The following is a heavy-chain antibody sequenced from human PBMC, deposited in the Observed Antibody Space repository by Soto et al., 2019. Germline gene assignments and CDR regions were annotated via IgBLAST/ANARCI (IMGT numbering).Heavy chain of an antibody. Sequence: EVQLAESGGGLAQPGGSLRLSCAASGFTLSGYAMDWVRQAPGKGLEYVSGISSNGVGTYYANSVQGRFTISRDNSKNTVYLQMGSLRPEEMAVYYCARRARPDFYYMDVWDKGTTVTVSS. CDR1: GFTLSGYA. V-gene: IGHV3-64*01. D-gene: IGHD6-6*01. CDR2: ISSNGVGT. CDR3: ARRARPDFYYMDV. J-gene: IGHJ6*03.